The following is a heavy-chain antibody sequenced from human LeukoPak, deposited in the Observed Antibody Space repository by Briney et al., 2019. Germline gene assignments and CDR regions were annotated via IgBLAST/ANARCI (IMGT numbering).Heavy chain of an antibody. CDR1: GGSISSYY. Sequence: SETLSLTCTVSGGSISSYYWSWIRQPAGKGLEWIGRIYTSGSTNYNPSLKSRVTMSVDTSKNQFSLKLSSVTAAGTAVYYCARDKLYDSSGYYSLVAFDIWGQGTMVTVSS. CDR3: ARDKLYDSSGYYSLVAFDI. D-gene: IGHD3-22*01. J-gene: IGHJ3*02. V-gene: IGHV4-4*07. CDR2: IYTSGST.